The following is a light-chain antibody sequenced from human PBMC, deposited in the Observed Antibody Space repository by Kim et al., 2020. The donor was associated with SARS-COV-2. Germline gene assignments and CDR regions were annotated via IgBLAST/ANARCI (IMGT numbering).Light chain of an antibody. V-gene: IGLV1-47*01. J-gene: IGLJ2*01. CDR2: KNH. Sequence: QGVTISWSGSSSNIGNNFVYWYQQIPGTAPKVLIYKNHRRPSGVPDRFSGSKSGTSASLAISGLRSEDEGDYYCASWDDSLSGFVVFGGGTQLTVL. CDR1: SSNIGNNF. CDR3: ASWDDSLSGFVV.